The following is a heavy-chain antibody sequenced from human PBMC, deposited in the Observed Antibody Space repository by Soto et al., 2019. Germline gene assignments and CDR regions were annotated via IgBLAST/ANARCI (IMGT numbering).Heavy chain of an antibody. CDR2: SYPGDSYT. V-gene: IGHV5-51*06. CDR3: AKKVAGGTDH. D-gene: IGHD6-13*01. Sequence: GVSLEISCKGSGYSFTDYWIGWVRQMPGKGLDLRGISYPGDSYTRXXPSFEGHXXISACKSIITXDLESXFPKASDTATYYCAKKVAGGTDHWGQGTLVTVSS. CDR1: GYSFTDYW. J-gene: IGHJ4*02.